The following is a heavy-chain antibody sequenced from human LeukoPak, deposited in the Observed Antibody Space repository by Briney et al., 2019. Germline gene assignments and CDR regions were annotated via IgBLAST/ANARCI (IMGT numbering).Heavy chain of an antibody. CDR2: IYTRGST. J-gene: IGHJ3*02. D-gene: IGHD2-15*01. Sequence: SETLSLTCTVSGGSISSYYWSWIRQPAGKGLEWIGRIYTRGSTNYNPSLKSRVTMSVEPSKNQSSLQLSSVTAADTAVYYCARDDAPGLVAATADAFDIWGQGTMVTVSS. V-gene: IGHV4-4*07. CDR3: ARDDAPGLVAATADAFDI. CDR1: GGSISSYY.